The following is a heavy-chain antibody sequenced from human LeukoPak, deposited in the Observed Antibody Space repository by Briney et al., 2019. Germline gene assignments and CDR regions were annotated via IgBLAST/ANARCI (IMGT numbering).Heavy chain of an antibody. J-gene: IGHJ4*02. CDR3: ARRHSSSEYYYDSSGYSANYFDY. D-gene: IGHD3-22*01. V-gene: IGHV4-30-2*01. CDR2: IYHSGST. CDR1: GGSISSGGYY. Sequence: SETLSLTCTVSGGSISSGGYYWSWIRQAPGKGLEWIGYIYHSGSTYYNPSLESRVTISVDKSKNQFSLKLSSVTAADTAVYYCARRHSSSEYYYDSSGYSANYFDYWGQGTLVTVSS.